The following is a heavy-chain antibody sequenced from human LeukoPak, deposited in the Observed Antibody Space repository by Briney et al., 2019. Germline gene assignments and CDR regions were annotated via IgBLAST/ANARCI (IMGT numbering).Heavy chain of an antibody. V-gene: IGHV4-59*01. CDR2: IYNCGTT. J-gene: IGHJ4*02. CDR3: ARGVSGRYFDY. Sequence: SQTLSLTCTVSGDSISSYYWSWIRQPPGKGLEWIGYIYNCGTTNNNPSLKGRVTISIDTSKNQFSLKLSSVTAADTAVYYCARGVSGRYFDYWGQGTLVTVSS. CDR1: GDSISSYY.